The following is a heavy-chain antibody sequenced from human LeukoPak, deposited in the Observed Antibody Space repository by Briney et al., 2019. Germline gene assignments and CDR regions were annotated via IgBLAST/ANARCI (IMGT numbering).Heavy chain of an antibody. CDR3: VRDRNGGNTFDY. CDR2: ISSSSNHI. CDR1: GFTFNNYY. V-gene: IGHV3-21*01. J-gene: IGHJ4*02. Sequence: GESLRVSCAASGFTFNNYYMNWVRQAPGKGLEWVSSISSSSNHIYYADSLKGRFTISRDNAKNSLYLQMNSLRAEDTAVYYCVRDRNGGNTFDYWGQGTLVTVSS. D-gene: IGHD4-23*01.